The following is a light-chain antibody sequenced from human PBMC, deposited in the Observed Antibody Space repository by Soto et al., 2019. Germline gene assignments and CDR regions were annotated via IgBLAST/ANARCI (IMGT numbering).Light chain of an antibody. CDR1: QRVSSSF. CDR2: GAS. Sequence: EIVLAQSPGTLSLSPGERATLSCRASQRVSSSFLAWYQQKPGQAPRLLIYGASGRANGIPDWLSGSGSVTDFTLTISRLVPEDFGVNYCQQYSSSPPWTFVQRTKVEIK. CDR3: QQYSSSPPWT. J-gene: IGKJ1*01. V-gene: IGKV3-20*01.